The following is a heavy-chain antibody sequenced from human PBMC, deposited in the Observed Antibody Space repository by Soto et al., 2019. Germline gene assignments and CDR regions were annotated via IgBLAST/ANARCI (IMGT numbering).Heavy chain of an antibody. V-gene: IGHV4-31*11. Sequence: QVQLQESGPGLLKPSQTLSLTCGVSSGSIRSDLYYWNWIRQHPGKGLEWIVYIYYSGTTYYNPSLKSRLTISIDRSKNQFSLRLSSVTAADTAVYYCARGTSVTGAFDVWGQGTTVTVSS. J-gene: IGHJ3*01. CDR1: SGSIRSDLYY. D-gene: IGHD2-21*02. CDR3: ARGTSVTGAFDV. CDR2: IYYSGTT.